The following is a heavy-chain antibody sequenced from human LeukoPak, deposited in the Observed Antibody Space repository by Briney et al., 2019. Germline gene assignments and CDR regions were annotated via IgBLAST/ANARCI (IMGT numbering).Heavy chain of an antibody. J-gene: IGHJ5*02. D-gene: IGHD6-13*01. CDR3: ARDGPIAAAGDNWFDP. CDR2: TYYRSKWYN. Sequence: SQTLSLTCAISGDSVSSNSAAWNWIRQSPSRGLEWLGRTYYRSKWYNDYAVSVKSRITINPDTSKNQFSLQLNSVTPEDTAVYYCARDGPIAAAGDNWFDPWGQGTLVTVSS. CDR1: GDSVSSNSAA. V-gene: IGHV6-1*01.